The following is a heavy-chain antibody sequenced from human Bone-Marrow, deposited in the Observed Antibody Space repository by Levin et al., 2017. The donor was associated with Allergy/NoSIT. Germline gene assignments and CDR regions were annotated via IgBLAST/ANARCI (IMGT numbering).Heavy chain of an antibody. CDR1: GGTFSNYA. V-gene: IGHV1-69*13. CDR3: ATTAQAAERYCSGGTCYYFED. J-gene: IGHJ4*02. CDR2: IIPGFGAA. Sequence: SVKVSCKASGGTFSNYAISWVRQAPGQGFEWMGGIIPGFGAANYAQKFQGRVTISADESTGTAWMEMTSLRPDDTAVYYCATTAQAAERYCSGGTCYYFEDWGQGTLVTVSS. D-gene: IGHD2-15*01.